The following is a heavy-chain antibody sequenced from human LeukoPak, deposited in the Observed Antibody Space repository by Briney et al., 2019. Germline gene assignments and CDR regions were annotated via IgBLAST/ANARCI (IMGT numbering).Heavy chain of an antibody. CDR1: GFTFSSYA. Sequence: GGSLRLSCAASGFTFSSYAMSWVRQAPGKGLEWVSAISGSGGSTHYADSVKGRFTISRDNSKNTLYLQMNSLRAEDTAVYYCAKSPGVTKRLDYWGQGTLVTVSS. CDR2: ISGSGGST. V-gene: IGHV3-23*01. J-gene: IGHJ4*02. CDR3: AKSPGVTKRLDY. D-gene: IGHD4-17*01.